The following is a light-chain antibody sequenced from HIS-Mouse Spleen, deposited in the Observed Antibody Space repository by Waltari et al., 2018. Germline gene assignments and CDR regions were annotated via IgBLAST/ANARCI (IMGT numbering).Light chain of an antibody. CDR1: SSDVGSYNL. Sequence: QSALTQPASVSGSPGQSITISCTGTSSDVGSYNLVSWNQQHPGKAPKRMIYEGSKRPSGVSNRFSGSKSGNTASLTISGLQAEDEADYYCCSYAGSSTLVFGGGTKLTVL. J-gene: IGLJ2*01. CDR3: CSYAGSSTLV. CDR2: EGS. V-gene: IGLV2-23*01.